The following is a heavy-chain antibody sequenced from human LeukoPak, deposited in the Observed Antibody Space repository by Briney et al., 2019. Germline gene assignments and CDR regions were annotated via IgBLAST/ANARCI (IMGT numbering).Heavy chain of an antibody. CDR1: GSTFRSYA. J-gene: IGHJ4*02. CDR2: ISYDGTNK. V-gene: IGHV3-30-3*01. CDR3: TRDRYGD. D-gene: IGHD5-18*01. Sequence: PGGSLRLSCAASGSTFRSYAMHWFRQAPGKGLEWVALISYDGTNKYYADSVKGRFTISRDNAKNSLYLQMNSLRAEDTAVYYCTRDRYGDWGQGTLVTVSS.